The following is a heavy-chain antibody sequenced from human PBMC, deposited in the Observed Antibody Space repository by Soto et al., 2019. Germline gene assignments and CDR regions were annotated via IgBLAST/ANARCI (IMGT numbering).Heavy chain of an antibody. V-gene: IGHV6-1*01. CDR1: GDSVSSNSAG. D-gene: IGHD3-3*01. Sequence: SRTLSLTFAISGDSVSSNSAGWNCIRQSPSRGLEWLGRTYYRSKWYNEYAVSVKSRITINPDTSRNQISLQLNSVTPEDTAVYYCARDIDFGYWGRGTQVTVSS. CDR3: ARDIDFGY. J-gene: IGHJ4*02. CDR2: TYYRSKWYN.